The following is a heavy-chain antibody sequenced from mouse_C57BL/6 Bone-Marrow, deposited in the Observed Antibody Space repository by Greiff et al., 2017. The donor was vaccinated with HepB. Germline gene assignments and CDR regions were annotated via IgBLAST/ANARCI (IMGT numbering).Heavy chain of an antibody. CDR2: ISNGGGST. V-gene: IGHV5-12*01. CDR3: ARITTVVAKGYFDV. J-gene: IGHJ1*03. Sequence: DVQLQESGGGLVQPGGSLKLSCAASGFTFSDYYMYWVRQTPEKRLEWVAYISNGGGSTYYLDTVKGRFTISRDNAKNTLYLQMSRLKSEDTAMYYCARITTVVAKGYFDVWGTGTTVTVSS. CDR1: GFTFSDYY. D-gene: IGHD1-1*01.